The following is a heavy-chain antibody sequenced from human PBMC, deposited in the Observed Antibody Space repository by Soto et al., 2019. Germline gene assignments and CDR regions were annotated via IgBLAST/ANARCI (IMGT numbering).Heavy chain of an antibody. J-gene: IGHJ6*02. CDR1: GFTFSSYG. CDR2: IWYDGSNK. Sequence: GGSLRLSCAASGFTFSSYGMHWVRQAPGKGLEWVAVIWYDGSNKYYADSVKGRFTISRDNSRNTLYLQMNSLRAEDTAVYYCARTLLRFLEWSSPKYYDYYGMDVWGQGTTVTVSS. V-gene: IGHV3-33*01. D-gene: IGHD3-3*01. CDR3: ARTLLRFLEWSSPKYYDYYGMDV.